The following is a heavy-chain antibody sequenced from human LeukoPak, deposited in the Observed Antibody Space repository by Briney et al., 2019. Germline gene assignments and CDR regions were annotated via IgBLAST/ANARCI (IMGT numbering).Heavy chain of an antibody. J-gene: IGHJ3*02. CDR2: IYYSGST. CDR3: ARDKGLSYDSSGYSQGFDI. Sequence: SETLSLTCTVSGGSISSGGYYWSWIRQPPGKGLEWIGYIYYSGSTYYNPSLKSRVTISVDTSKNQFSLKLSSVTAADTAVYYCARDKGLSYDSSGYSQGFDIWGQGTMVTVSS. V-gene: IGHV4-30-4*01. D-gene: IGHD3-22*01. CDR1: GGSISSGGYY.